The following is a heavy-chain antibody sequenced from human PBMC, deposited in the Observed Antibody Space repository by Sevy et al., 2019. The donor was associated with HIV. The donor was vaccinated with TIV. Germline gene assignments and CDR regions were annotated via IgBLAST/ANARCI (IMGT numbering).Heavy chain of an antibody. CDR1: GFTFSSYA. D-gene: IGHD3-22*01. V-gene: IGHV3-23*01. CDR2: ISGSGGSR. J-gene: IGHJ4*02. Sequence: GGSLRLSCRGSGFTFSSYAMNWVRQAPGKGLEWVSAISGSGGSRYYTDSVKGRFTISRDNSKNTLYLQMNSLRAEDSALYYCAKDPTFDSTGPDYWGQGTLVTVSS. CDR3: AKDPTFDSTGPDY.